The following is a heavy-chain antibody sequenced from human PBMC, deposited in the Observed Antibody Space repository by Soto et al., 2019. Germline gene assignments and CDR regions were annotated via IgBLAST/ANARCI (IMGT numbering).Heavy chain of an antibody. J-gene: IGHJ5*02. CDR3: ARAPTGIAAAGINWFDP. V-gene: IGHV1-3*01. CDR1: GYTFTSYA. Sequence: ASVKVSCKASGYTFTSYAMHWVRQAPGQRLEWMGWINAGNGNTKYSQKFQGRVTITRDTSASTAYMELSSLRSEDTAVYYCARAPTGIAAAGINWFDPWGQGTQVTVS. D-gene: IGHD6-13*01. CDR2: INAGNGNT.